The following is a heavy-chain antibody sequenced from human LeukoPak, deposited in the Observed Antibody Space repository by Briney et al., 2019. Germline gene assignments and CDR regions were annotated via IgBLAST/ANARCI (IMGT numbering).Heavy chain of an antibody. V-gene: IGHV4-59*01. Sequence: SETLSLTCTVSGGSISSYYWGWIRQPPGKGLEWIGYIHYSGSTNYNPSLKSRVTISVDTSKNQFSLKLSSVTAADTAVYYCARAGPDNYYYYYMDVWGKGTTVTISS. CDR1: GGSISSYY. CDR2: IHYSGST. CDR3: ARAGPDNYYYYYMDV. J-gene: IGHJ6*03.